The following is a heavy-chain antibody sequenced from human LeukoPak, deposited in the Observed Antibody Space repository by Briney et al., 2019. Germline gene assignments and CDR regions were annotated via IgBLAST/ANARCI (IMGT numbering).Heavy chain of an antibody. CDR2: IYYSGST. CDR1: GGSISSGDYY. Sequence: SETLSLTCTVSGGSISSGDYYWSWIRQPPGKGLEWIGYIYYSGSTYYNPSLKSRVTISVDTSKNQFSLKLSSVTAADTAVYYCARDKLRYSNWFDPWGQGTLVTVSS. V-gene: IGHV4-30-4*08. CDR3: ARDKLRYSNWFDP. D-gene: IGHD3-9*01. J-gene: IGHJ5*02.